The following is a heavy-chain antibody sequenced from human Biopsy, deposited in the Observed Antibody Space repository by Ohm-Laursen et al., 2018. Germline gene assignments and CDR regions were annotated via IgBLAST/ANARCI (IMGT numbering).Heavy chain of an antibody. CDR3: ARDPLNGHKHFDY. Sequence: GSSVTASCKASSYTFTDYNIHWMRQAPGQGLEWLGYIKWKTGATNYAQKFQGTVTMTRDTSISTAYLALGTLRSAGTAIYYCARDPLNGHKHFDYWGQGSLVTVSS. CDR1: SYTFTDYN. CDR2: IKWKTGAT. V-gene: IGHV1-2*02. D-gene: IGHD2-8*01. J-gene: IGHJ4*02.